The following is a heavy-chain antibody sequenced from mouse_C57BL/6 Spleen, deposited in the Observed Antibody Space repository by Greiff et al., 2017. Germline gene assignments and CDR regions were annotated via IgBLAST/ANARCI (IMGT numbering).Heavy chain of an antibody. V-gene: IGHV5-9-1*02. CDR1: GFTFSSYA. D-gene: IGHD1-1*02. Sequence: EVQLVESGEGLVKPGGSLKLSCAASGFTFSSYAMSWVRQTPEKRLEWVAYISSGGDYIYYADTVKGRFTISRDNARNTLYLQMSSLKSEDTAMYYCTRYYDGTDYFDYWGQGTTLTVSS. CDR2: ISSGGDYI. J-gene: IGHJ2*01. CDR3: TRYYDGTDYFDY.